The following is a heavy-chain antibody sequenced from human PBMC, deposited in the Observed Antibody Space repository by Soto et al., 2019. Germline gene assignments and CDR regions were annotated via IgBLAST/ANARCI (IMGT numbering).Heavy chain of an antibody. CDR3: ARGSTSPPYYYYYGMDV. CDR2: ISAYNGNT. D-gene: IGHD2-2*01. CDR1: GYTFTSYG. V-gene: IGHV1-18*04. J-gene: IGHJ6*02. Sequence: QVQLVQSGAEVKKPGASVKVSCKASGYTFTSYGISWVRQAPGQGLEWMGWISAYNGNTNYAQKLQDRVTMTTDTSTSTAYMELRSLRSDDTAVYYCARGSTSPPYYYYYGMDVWGQGTTVTVSS.